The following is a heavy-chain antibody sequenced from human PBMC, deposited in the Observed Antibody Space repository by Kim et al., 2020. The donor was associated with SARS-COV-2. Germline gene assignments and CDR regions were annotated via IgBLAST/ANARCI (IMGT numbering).Heavy chain of an antibody. CDR2: INHSGST. Sequence: SETRSLTCAGYGGSCSGDYWSWIRQPPGKGREWIGEINHSGSTNYNPSLKSRVTISVDTSKTQFSLKLSSVTAADTAVYYCARGSSSSYYYYMDVWGKGTTVTVSS. V-gene: IGHV4-34*01. D-gene: IGHD6-13*01. CDR3: ARGSSSSYYYYMDV. J-gene: IGHJ6*03. CDR1: GGSCSGDY.